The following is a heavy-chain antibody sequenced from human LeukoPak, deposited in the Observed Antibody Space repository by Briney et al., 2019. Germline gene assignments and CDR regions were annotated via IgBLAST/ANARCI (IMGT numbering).Heavy chain of an antibody. CDR3: AKDRPHRYDFWSGYYILGDY. D-gene: IGHD3-3*01. CDR1: GFTFSSYA. CDR2: ISGSGGST. J-gene: IGHJ4*02. Sequence: GGSLRLSCAASGFTFSSYAMSWVRQAPGKGLEWVSAISGSGGSTYYADSVKGRFTIFRDNSKNTLYLQMNSLRAEDTAVYYCAKDRPHRYDFWSGYYILGDYWGQGTLVTVSS. V-gene: IGHV3-23*01.